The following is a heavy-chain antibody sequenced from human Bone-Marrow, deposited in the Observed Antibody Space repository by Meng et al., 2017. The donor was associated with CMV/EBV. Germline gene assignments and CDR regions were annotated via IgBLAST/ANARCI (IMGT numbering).Heavy chain of an antibody. D-gene: IGHD2-2*01. CDR2: ISGSVIST. CDR1: GFTFSSYA. Sequence: GGSLRLSCAASGFTFSSYAMSWVRQAPGKGLEWVSVISGSVISTFYADSVKGRFTISRDNSKKTLYLQMNSLRAEDTAVYYCAKEIRSHYCSTTSCSDYFDYWGQGTLVTVS. V-gene: IGHV3-23*01. CDR3: AKEIRSHYCSTTSCSDYFDY. J-gene: IGHJ4*02.